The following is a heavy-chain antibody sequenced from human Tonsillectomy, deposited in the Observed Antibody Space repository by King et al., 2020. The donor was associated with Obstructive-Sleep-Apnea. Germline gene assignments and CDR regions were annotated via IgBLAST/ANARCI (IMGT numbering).Heavy chain of an antibody. CDR3: ASRLRLGVFDY. CDR1: GGSISSINW. V-gene: IGHV4-4*02. J-gene: IGHJ4*02. CDR2: IYHSKST. Sequence: VQLQESGPGLVNPSGTLSLTCAVSGGSISSINWWSWVRQPPGKGLEWIGEIYHSKSTNYNPSLKSRVTISVDKSKNQFSLKLNSLTAADAAVYYCASRLRLGVFDYWGQGTLVTVSS. D-gene: IGHD3-16*01.